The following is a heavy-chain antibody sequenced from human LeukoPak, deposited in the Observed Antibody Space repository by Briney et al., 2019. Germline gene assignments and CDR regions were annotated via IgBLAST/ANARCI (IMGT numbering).Heavy chain of an antibody. V-gene: IGHV4-39*07. D-gene: IGHD3-10*01. CDR2: MYYDGST. CDR1: GGSISSSSDY. CDR3: ARSTTLWFGYAFDI. J-gene: IGHJ3*02. Sequence: PSETLSLTCTVSGGSISSSSDYWGWIRQPPGKGLEWIGSMYYDGSTYYNPSLKSRVTISVDTSKNQFSLKLSSVTAADTAVYYCARSTTLWFGYAFDIWGQGTMVTVSS.